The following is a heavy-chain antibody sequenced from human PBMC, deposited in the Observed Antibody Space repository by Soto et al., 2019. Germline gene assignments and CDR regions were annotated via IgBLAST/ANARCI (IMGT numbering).Heavy chain of an antibody. D-gene: IGHD2-15*01. CDR1: GGTFSSYT. CDR3: ARDRSGGSANSGGNWFDP. CDR2: IIPILGIA. V-gene: IGHV1-69*04. Sequence: SVKVSCKASGGTFSSYTISWVRQAPGQGLEWMGRIIPILGIANYAQKFQGRVTITADKSTSTAYMELSSLRSEDTAVYYCARDRSGGSANSGGNWFDPWGQGTLVTVSS. J-gene: IGHJ5*02.